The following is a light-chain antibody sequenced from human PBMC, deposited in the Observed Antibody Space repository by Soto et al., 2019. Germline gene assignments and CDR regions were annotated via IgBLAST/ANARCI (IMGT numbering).Light chain of an antibody. V-gene: IGKV3-20*01. CDR2: GAX. J-gene: IGKJ1*01. CDR1: QSLTNPY. CDR3: QQYGSSPTWT. Sequence: VLKQSPLTLSLSPVDRATLFCRASQSLTNPYIAWYQPKPGQSPRIIXYGAXTRATGIPERFIGSGSGKAFTLTISRLEPEESAVYYCQQYGSSPTWTFGQGTKVDIK.